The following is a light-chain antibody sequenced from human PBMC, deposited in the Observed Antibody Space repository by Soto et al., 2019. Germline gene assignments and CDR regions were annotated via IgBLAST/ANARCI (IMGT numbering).Light chain of an antibody. CDR2: GAS. Sequence: EIVLTQSPGTLSLSPGERATLSCRASQSVSITYLAWYQQKPGQAPRLLIYGASSRATGIPDRFSGSGSGTDFTLTISRLEPEDFAVYYCQRYDISPFPFGQGTKLEIK. CDR3: QRYDISPFP. V-gene: IGKV3-20*01. CDR1: QSVSITY. J-gene: IGKJ2*01.